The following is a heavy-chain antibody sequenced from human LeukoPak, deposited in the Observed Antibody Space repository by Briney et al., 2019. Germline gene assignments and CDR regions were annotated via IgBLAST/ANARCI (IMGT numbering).Heavy chain of an antibody. Sequence: PGGSLRLSCTASGFTFTNAWMSWVRQASGEGLEWVGRIKSKTDGGTTDYTAPVKGRFTISRDDSRGTIYLQMNSLKIEDTAVYYCTTVPPIAAAEFDYWGQGTLVTVSS. CDR2: IKSKTDGGTT. CDR1: GFTFTNAW. CDR3: TTVPPIAAAEFDY. D-gene: IGHD6-13*01. J-gene: IGHJ4*02. V-gene: IGHV3-15*01.